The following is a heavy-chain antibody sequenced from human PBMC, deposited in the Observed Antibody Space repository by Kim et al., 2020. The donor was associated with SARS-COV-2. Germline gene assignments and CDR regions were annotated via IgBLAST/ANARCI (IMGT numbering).Heavy chain of an antibody. D-gene: IGHD3-10*01. V-gene: IGHV3-23*01. CDR2: ISDGGGST. J-gene: IGHJ4*02. CDR1: GFTLTNFP. Sequence: GGSLRLSCTVSGFTLTNFPVNWVRQAPGKGLEWVSSISDGGGSTSYADSVKGRFTISRDNSKNTVYLQMNGLRAEDTAFYYCARGQVEITLVLVAFFSSRFCFDYWGQGTLVTVSS. CDR3: ARGQVEITLVLVAFFSSRFCFDY.